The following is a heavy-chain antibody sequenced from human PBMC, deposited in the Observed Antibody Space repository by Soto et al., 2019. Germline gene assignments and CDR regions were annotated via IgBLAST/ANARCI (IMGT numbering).Heavy chain of an antibody. D-gene: IGHD6-13*01. V-gene: IGHV3-23*01. CDR3: ARRGPGTYFDY. CDR1: AFTFSSYA. J-gene: IGHJ4*02. Sequence: GGSLRLSCAASAFTFSSYAMSWVRQAPGKGLEWVSVISGSGGSTYYADSVKGRFTISRDNSKNTLYLQMNSLRAEDTAVYYCARRGPGTYFDYWGQGTLVTVSS. CDR2: ISGSGGST.